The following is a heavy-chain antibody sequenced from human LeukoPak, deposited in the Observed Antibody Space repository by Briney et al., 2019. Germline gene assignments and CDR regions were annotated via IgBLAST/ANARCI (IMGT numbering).Heavy chain of an antibody. V-gene: IGHV4-39*02. Sequence: PSETLSLTCSVSGGSISSSDFYWVWIRQPPGKGLEWIGNTFYSGSTNYHPSLKSRDTISVDTSKNQFSLKVTSVTAADTAVYYCVRDHLSYSSGWYGWGQGTLVTVSS. D-gene: IGHD6-19*01. J-gene: IGHJ4*02. CDR1: GGSISSSDFY. CDR2: TFYSGST. CDR3: VRDHLSYSSGWYG.